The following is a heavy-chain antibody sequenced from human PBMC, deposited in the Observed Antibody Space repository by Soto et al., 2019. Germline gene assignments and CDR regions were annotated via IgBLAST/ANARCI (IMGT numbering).Heavy chain of an antibody. V-gene: IGHV3-33*01. CDR1: GFTFSSYG. CDR2: IWYDGSNK. J-gene: IGHJ6*02. CDR3: ARESSGYFYYYGMDV. Sequence: GGALRLSCAASGFTFSSYGMHWVRQAPGKGLEWVAVIWYDGSNKYYADSVKGRFTISRDNSKNTLYLQMNSLRAEDTAVYYCARESSGYFYYYGMDVWGQGTTVTVSS. D-gene: IGHD3-22*01.